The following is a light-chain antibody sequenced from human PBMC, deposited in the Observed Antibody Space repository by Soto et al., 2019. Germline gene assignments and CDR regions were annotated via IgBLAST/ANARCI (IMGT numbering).Light chain of an antibody. CDR2: GAS. CDR1: QSVSTW. J-gene: IGKJ4*01. Sequence: DIQMTQSPSTLSASLGDRVTITCRASQSVSTWLAWYQQKPGKAPKVLIYGASNLKSGVPSRFSGSGSGTEVTLSISSLQPDDFATYCCQQYNSLYPISFGGGTRVEIK. V-gene: IGKV1-5*01. CDR3: QQYNSLYPIS.